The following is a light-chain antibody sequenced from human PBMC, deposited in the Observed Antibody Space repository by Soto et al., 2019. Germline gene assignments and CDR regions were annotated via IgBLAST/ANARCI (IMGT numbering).Light chain of an antibody. J-gene: IGLJ2*01. Sequence: QSALTQPASVSGSPGQSITISCTGTSSDVGGHNFVSWYQQHPGRAPKLMIYDVRNRPSGVSNRFSGSKSANTASLVISGLQAEDEADYYCSSYSSSDTLVVGGGTKLTVL. V-gene: IGLV2-14*03. CDR1: SSDVGGHNF. CDR2: DVR. CDR3: SSYSSSDTLV.